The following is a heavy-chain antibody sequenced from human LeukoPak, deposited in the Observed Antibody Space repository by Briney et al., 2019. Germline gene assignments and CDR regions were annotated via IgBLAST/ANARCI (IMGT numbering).Heavy chain of an antibody. J-gene: IGHJ4*02. CDR1: GFTFSSYA. CDR2: ISYDGSNK. Sequence: GGSLRLSCAASGFTFSSYAMHWVRQAPGKGLEWVAVISYDGSNKYYADSVKGRFTISRDNSKNTLYLRMNSLRAEDTAVYYCARDRGFYGEKYYFDYWGQGTLVTVSS. V-gene: IGHV3-30-3*01. D-gene: IGHD3-10*01. CDR3: ARDRGFYGEKYYFDY.